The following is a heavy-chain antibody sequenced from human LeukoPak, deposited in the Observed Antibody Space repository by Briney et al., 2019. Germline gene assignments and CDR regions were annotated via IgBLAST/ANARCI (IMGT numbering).Heavy chain of an antibody. V-gene: IGHV3-73*01. J-gene: IGHJ4*02. CDR1: GFTFSGSA. CDR3: TGDNFDSSVKFDY. Sequence: GGSLRLSCAASGFTFSGSAVHWVRQASGKGLEWVGRIRSKANNYATAYAASVKGRFTISRDDSKNTAYLQMNSLKTEDTAVYYCTGDNFDSSVKFDYWGQGTLVTVSS. CDR2: IRSKANNYAT. D-gene: IGHD3-22*01.